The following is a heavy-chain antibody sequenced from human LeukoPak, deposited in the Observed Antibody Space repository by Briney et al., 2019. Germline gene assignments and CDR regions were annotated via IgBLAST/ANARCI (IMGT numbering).Heavy chain of an antibody. CDR3: AKGQGSGIYKYYFDY. D-gene: IGHD3-10*01. CDR1: GFTVSSNY. CDR2: IYSGGST. V-gene: IGHV3-53*01. J-gene: IGHJ4*02. Sequence: GSLRLSCAASGFTVSSNYMSWVRQAPGRGLEWVSIIYSGGSTYYADSVKGRFTISRDNSKNTLYLQMNSLRAEDTAVYYCAKGQGSGIYKYYFDYWGQGTLVTVSS.